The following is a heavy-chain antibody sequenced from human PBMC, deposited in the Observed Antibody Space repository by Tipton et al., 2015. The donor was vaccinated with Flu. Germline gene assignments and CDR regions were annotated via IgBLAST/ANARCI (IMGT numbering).Heavy chain of an antibody. D-gene: IGHD3-3*01. CDR2: IYYSGST. V-gene: IGHV4-39*01. Sequence: TLSLTCTVSGGSISSSSYYWGWIRQPPGKGLEWIGSIYYSGSTYHNPSLKSRVTISVDTSKNQFSLKLSSVTAADTAVYYCARRRVTIFGVVSAFDIWGQGTMVTVSS. CDR3: ARRRVTIFGVVSAFDI. J-gene: IGHJ3*02. CDR1: GGSISSSSYY.